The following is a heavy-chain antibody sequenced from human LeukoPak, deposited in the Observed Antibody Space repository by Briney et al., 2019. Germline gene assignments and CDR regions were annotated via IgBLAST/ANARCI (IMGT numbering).Heavy chain of an antibody. CDR2: IISDGSYT. V-gene: IGHV3-74*01. D-gene: IGHD5/OR15-5a*01. J-gene: IGHJ5*02. CDR3: AREKSQSPRWNNWFDP. CDR1: GFTFSSYW. Sequence: TGGSLRLSFEAPGFTFSSYWMHWVRQAPGKGRWWFSRIISDGSYTTCAHSVKGRFTISRDNAKNTLYLQMSSLRAEDTAVYYCAREKSQSPRWNNWFDPWGQGTLVTVSS.